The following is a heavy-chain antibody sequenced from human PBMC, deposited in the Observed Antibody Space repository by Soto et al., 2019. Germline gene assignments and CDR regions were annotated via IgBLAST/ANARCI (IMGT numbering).Heavy chain of an antibody. V-gene: IGHV3-21*01. CDR2: ISSSSSYI. CDR1: GFTFSSYS. D-gene: IGHD7-27*01. J-gene: IGHJ6*02. CDR3: ARAGPNWGMDV. Sequence: LRLSCAASGFTFSSYSMNWVRQAPGKGLEWVSSISSSSSYIYYADSVKGRFTISRDNAKNSLYLQMNSLRAEDTAVYYCARAGPNWGMDVWGQGTTVTVFS.